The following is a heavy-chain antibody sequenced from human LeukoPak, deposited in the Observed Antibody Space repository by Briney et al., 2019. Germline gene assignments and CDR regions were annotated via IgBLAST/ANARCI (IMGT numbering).Heavy chain of an antibody. Sequence: GGSLRLSCAVSGFTFSSYNMNWVRQAPGKGLEWVSSISSGSGYMYYEDSVKGRFTISRDNAKNSLYLQMNSLRAEDTAAYYCARAGLYSGSGLDYWGQGTLVTVSS. V-gene: IGHV3-21*01. CDR3: ARAGLYSGSGLDY. D-gene: IGHD5-12*01. J-gene: IGHJ4*02. CDR2: ISSGSGYM. CDR1: GFTFSSYN.